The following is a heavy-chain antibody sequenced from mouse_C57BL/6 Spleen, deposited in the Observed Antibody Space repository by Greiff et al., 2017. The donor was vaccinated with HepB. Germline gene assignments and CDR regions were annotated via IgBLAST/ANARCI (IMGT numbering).Heavy chain of an antibody. V-gene: IGHV5-16*01. J-gene: IGHJ3*01. D-gene: IGHD2-5*01. CDR2: INYDGSST. CDR3: AREDSNYGFAY. CDR1: GFTFSDYY. Sequence: DVHLVESEGGLVQPGSSMKLSCTASGFTFSDYYMAWVRQVPEKGLEWVANINYDGSSTYYLDSLKSRFIISRDNAKNILYLQMSSLKSEDTATYYCAREDSNYGFAYWGQGTLVTVSA.